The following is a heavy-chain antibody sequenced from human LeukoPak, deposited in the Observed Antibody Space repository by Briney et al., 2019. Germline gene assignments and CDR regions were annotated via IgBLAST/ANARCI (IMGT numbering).Heavy chain of an antibody. CDR1: GASLSNTDFY. V-gene: IGHV4-39*01. Sequence: SGTLSLTCTVSGASLSNTDFYWGWIRQPPGKGLQWIGNIYYSGSTYYNPSLSSRVTMSVDTSKNQFSLKMTSVTAADTAVYYCARLTKGRYFDYIFDYWSQGALFTVST. J-gene: IGHJ4*02. D-gene: IGHD3-9*01. CDR3: ARLTKGRYFDYIFDY. CDR2: IYYSGST.